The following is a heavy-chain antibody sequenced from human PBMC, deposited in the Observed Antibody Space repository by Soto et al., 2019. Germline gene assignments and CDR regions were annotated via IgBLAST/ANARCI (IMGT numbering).Heavy chain of an antibody. D-gene: IGHD3-10*01. Sequence: QITLKESGPTLVKPTQTLTLTCTFSGFSLITSGVGVGWVSPPPGKTLEWLSLIYWDDDKRYSPSLKSRLTSSKDAFQNPVVVTRTKIDPVDTATCYCAHNRWLWFGADGGGMDVWGQGTTVTVFS. CDR2: IYWDDDK. V-gene: IGHV2-5*02. CDR3: AHNRWLWFGADGGGMDV. J-gene: IGHJ6*02. CDR1: GFSLITSGVG.